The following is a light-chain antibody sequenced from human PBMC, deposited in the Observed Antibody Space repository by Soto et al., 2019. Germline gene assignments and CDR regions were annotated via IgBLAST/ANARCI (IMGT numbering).Light chain of an antibody. CDR2: AAS. J-gene: IGKJ4*01. V-gene: IGKV1-39*01. CDR3: QQSYSTPLT. Sequence: DIPMTQSPSSLSASVGDRVTITCQASQSISSYLNWYQQKPGKAPKLLIYAASSLDSGVPSRFSGSGSGTDFTLTISSLQPEDFATYYCQQSYSTPLTFGGGTKVEIK. CDR1: QSISSY.